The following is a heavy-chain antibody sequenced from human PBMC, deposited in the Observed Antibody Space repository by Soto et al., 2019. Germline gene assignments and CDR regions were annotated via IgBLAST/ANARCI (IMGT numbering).Heavy chain of an antibody. CDR3: AKNGQPPYYYYGLDV. J-gene: IGHJ6*02. CDR1: GYTFTSYA. Sequence: GASVKVSCKASGYTFTSYAMRWVRQAPGQRLEWMGWISGDNGNTNYAQKFQGRVSMTRDTSTTTAYMELRSPTSDDTAVYYCAKNGQPPYYYYGLDVWGQGTKVTVSS. CDR2: ISGDNGNT. V-gene: IGHV1-3*01. D-gene: IGHD2-8*01.